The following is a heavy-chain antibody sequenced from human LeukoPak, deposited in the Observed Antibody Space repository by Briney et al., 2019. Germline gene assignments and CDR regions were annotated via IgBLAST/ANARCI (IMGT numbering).Heavy chain of an antibody. V-gene: IGHV4-59*01. D-gene: IGHD6-19*01. CDR1: GGSISSYH. CDR2: IYYSGST. Sequence: SETLSLTCTVSGGSISSYHWSWIRQPPGKGLEWIGYIYYSGSTNYNPSLKSRVTISVDTSKNQFSLKLSSVTAADTAVYYCARLAVAAPGAFDIWGQGTMVTVSS. CDR3: ARLAVAAPGAFDI. J-gene: IGHJ3*02.